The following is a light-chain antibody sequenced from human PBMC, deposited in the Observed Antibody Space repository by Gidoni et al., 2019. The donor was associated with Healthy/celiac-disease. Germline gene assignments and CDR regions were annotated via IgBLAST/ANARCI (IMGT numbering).Light chain of an antibody. CDR3: SSYTSSSTVV. CDR2: EVS. CDR1: SSDVGGYNY. J-gene: IGLJ2*01. Sequence: QSALTQPASVSVSPGQSITISCTGTSSDVGGYNYVSWHQQHPGKAPKLMIYEVSNRPSGVSNRFSGSKSGNTASLTISGLQAEDEADYYCSSYTSSSTVVFGGGTKLTVL. V-gene: IGLV2-14*01.